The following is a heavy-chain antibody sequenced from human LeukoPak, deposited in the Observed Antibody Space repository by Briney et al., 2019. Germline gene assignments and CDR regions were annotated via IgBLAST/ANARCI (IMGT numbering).Heavy chain of an antibody. D-gene: IGHD3-10*01. CDR2: ISSSSSYI. Sequence: GGSLRLSCAASGFTFSSYSMNWVRQAPGKGLEWVSSISSSSSYIYYADSVKGRFTISRDNAKNSLYLQMNSPRAEDTAVYYCARGALGEIDYWGQGTLVTVSS. CDR1: GFTFSSYS. V-gene: IGHV3-21*01. CDR3: ARGALGEIDY. J-gene: IGHJ4*02.